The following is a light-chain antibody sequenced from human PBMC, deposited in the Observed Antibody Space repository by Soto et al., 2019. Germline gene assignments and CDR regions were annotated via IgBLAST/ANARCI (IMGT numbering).Light chain of an antibody. J-gene: IGLJ2*01. CDR3: SSYTSSNTLV. V-gene: IGLV2-14*01. CDR1: SSDVGGYNY. CDR2: DVT. Sequence: QSALTQSASVSGSPGQSITISCTGTSSDVGGYNYVSWYQQHPDKAPKVMIYDVTDRPSGVSNRFSGSKSGNTASLTISGLQAEDEADYYCSSYTSSNTLVFGGGTKLTVL.